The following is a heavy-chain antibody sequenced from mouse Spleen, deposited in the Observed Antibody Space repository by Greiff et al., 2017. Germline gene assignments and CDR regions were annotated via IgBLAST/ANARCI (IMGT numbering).Heavy chain of an antibody. D-gene: IGHD2-4*01. V-gene: IGHV3-1*01. CDR3: ARGFDYDGFAY. Sequence: DVMLVESGPGMVKPSQSLSLTCTVTGYSITSGYDWHWIRHFPGNKLEWMGYISYSGSTNYNPSLKSRISITHDTSKNHFFLKLNSVTTEDTATYYCARGFDYDGFAYWGQGTLVTVSA. CDR1: GYSITSGYD. J-gene: IGHJ3*01. CDR2: ISYSGST.